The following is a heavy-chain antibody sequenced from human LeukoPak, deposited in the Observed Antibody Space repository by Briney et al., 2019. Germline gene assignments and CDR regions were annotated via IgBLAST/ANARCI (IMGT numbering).Heavy chain of an antibody. V-gene: IGHV4-59*01. CDR2: IYYSGST. D-gene: IGHD3-9*01. Sequence: SETLSLTCTVSGGSISSYYWSWIRQPPGKGLEWIGYIYYSGSTNYNPSLKSRVTISVDTSKNQFSLKLSSVTAADTAVYYCARDILTGYSDYWGRGTLVTVSS. CDR1: GGSISSYY. J-gene: IGHJ4*02. CDR3: ARDILTGYSDY.